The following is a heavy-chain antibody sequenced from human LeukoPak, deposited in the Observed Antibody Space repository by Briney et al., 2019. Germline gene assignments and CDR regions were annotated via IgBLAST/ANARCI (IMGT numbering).Heavy chain of an antibody. CDR2: ISDSGDIT. D-gene: IGHD1-26*01. Sequence: GGSLRLSCAASGFTFSSYAMSWVRQAPGKGLEWVSGISDSGDITYYADSVKGRFTISRDNSKNTLYVQMNSLGVEDTAVYYCAKDRRGGSYYAATLDIWGQGTMVTVSS. V-gene: IGHV3-23*01. CDR1: GFTFSSYA. J-gene: IGHJ3*02. CDR3: AKDRRGGSYYAATLDI.